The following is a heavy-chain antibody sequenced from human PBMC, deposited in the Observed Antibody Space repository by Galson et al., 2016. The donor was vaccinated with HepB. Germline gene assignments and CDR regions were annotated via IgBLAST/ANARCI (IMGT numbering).Heavy chain of an antibody. V-gene: IGHV3-30*18. J-gene: IGHJ4*02. Sequence: SLRLSCAASGFTFSNYGMHWVRQAPGKGLEWVAADSMDGRRKFYADSVGGRFTISRDNSNNMLFLQMDSLRPDDTAVYYCAKRHEYCPPVGCSVDYWGQGTLVSVSS. CDR2: DSMDGRRK. CDR1: GFTFSNYG. CDR3: AKRHEYCPPVGCSVDY. D-gene: IGHD2/OR15-2a*01.